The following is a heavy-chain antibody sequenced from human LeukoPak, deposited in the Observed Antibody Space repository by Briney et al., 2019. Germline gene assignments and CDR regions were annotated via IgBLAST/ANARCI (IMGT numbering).Heavy chain of an antibody. V-gene: IGHV4-39*01. Sequence: PSETLSLTCTVPGGSISSSSYYSGWIRQPPGKGLEWIGSIYYSGSTYYNPSLESRVTISVDTSKNQFSLKLCSVTAADTAVYYCARHEKEYQLLSIGWFDPWGQGTLVTVSS. CDR1: GGSISSSSYY. J-gene: IGHJ5*02. D-gene: IGHD2-2*01. CDR2: IYYSGST. CDR3: ARHEKEYQLLSIGWFDP.